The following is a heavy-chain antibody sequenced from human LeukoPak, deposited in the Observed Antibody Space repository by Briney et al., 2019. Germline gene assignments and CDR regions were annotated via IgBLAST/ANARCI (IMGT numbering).Heavy chain of an antibody. V-gene: IGHV1-8*01. J-gene: IGHJ4*02. D-gene: IGHD3-22*01. Sequence: ASVKVSCKASGYTFTSYDINWVRQATGQGLEWMGWMNPNSGNTGYAQKFQGRVTMTRNTSISTAYMELSSLRSEDTAVYYCARDRGIHYYDSSGYLPWGQGTLVTVSS. CDR3: ARDRGIHYYDSSGYLP. CDR1: GYTFTSYD. CDR2: MNPNSGNT.